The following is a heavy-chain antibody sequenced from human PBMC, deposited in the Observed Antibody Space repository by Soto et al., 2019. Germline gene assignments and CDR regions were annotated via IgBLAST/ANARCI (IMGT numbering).Heavy chain of an antibody. Sequence: SETLSLTCTVSDSPISSFYWGWFRQPPGQGLEWIGFIYYSGSINYNPSFESRVAISVDTSKNQFSLNLTSVTAADTAVYYCTRHWDWGSLGYWGQGTLVTVSS. CDR2: IYYSGSI. J-gene: IGHJ4*02. V-gene: IGHV4-59*08. D-gene: IGHD3-16*01. CDR3: TRHWDWGSLGY. CDR1: DSPISSFY.